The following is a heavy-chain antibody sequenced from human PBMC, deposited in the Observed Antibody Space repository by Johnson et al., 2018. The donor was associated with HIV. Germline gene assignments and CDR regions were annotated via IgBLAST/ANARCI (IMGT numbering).Heavy chain of an antibody. CDR1: GFTFSSYD. CDR2: IGTAGDT. CDR3: ARDGGIGSTREDAFDI. D-gene: IGHD2-2*01. J-gene: IGHJ3*02. V-gene: IGHV3-13*01. Sequence: VQLVESGGGLVQPGGSLRLSCAASGFTFSSYDMHWVRQATGKGLEWVSAIGTAGDTYYPGSVKGRFTISRDTSKNTLYLQMNSLRAEDTAVYYCARDGGIGSTREDAFDIWGQGTMVIVSS.